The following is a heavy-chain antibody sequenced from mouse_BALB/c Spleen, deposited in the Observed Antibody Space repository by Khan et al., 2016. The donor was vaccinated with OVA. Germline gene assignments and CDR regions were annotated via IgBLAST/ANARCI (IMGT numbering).Heavy chain of an antibody. CDR3: TRELRLGGFAY. CDR1: GFSLTGSG. D-gene: IGHD1-2*01. CDR2: IWGAGST. Sequence: VQLQESGPGLVAPSQTLSISCTASGFSLTGSGVNWVRQPPGKGLEWLGMIWGAGSTDYNSAIKSRLSISKDNSKSQVFLKMNRLQTDDTARYFCTRELRLGGFAYWGLGTLVTVSA. V-gene: IGHV2-6-7*01. J-gene: IGHJ3*01.